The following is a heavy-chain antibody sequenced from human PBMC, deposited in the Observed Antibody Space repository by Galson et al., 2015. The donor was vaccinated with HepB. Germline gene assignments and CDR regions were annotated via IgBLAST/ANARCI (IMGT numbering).Heavy chain of an antibody. CDR1: GFTFSSYA. Sequence: SLRLSCAASGFTFSSYAMHWVRQAPGKGLEWVAVISYDGSNKYYADSVKGRFTISRDNSKNTLYLQMNSLRAEDTAEYYCAREEGDYCDSSGYYEGDFDYWGQGTLVTVSS. D-gene: IGHD3-22*01. V-gene: IGHV3-30-3*01. J-gene: IGHJ4*02. CDR3: AREEGDYCDSSGYYEGDFDY. CDR2: ISYDGSNK.